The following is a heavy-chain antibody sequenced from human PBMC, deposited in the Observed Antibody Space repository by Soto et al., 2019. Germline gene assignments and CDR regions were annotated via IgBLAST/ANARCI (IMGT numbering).Heavy chain of an antibody. Sequence: GASVKVSCKASGGTFSSYAISWVRQAPGQGLEWMGGIIPIFGTANYAQKFQGRVTITADKSTSTAYMELSSLRSEDTAVYYCARWHYLNYFDYWGQGTLVTVSS. V-gene: IGHV1-69*06. D-gene: IGHD1-7*01. CDR2: IIPIFGTA. CDR1: GGTFSSYA. J-gene: IGHJ4*02. CDR3: ARWHYLNYFDY.